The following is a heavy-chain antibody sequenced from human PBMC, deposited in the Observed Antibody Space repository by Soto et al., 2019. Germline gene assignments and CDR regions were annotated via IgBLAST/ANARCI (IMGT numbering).Heavy chain of an antibody. J-gene: IGHJ3*02. D-gene: IGHD1-26*01. Sequence: QVQLVQSGAEVKKPGASVKVSCKASGYTFTSYDINWVRQATGQGLEWMGWMNPNSGNTGYAQKFHGRAIRARNTSINKCYMEMSSLRSEDTAVYFCARARRGPTYGRSNAFAIWVQGTIVTVS. CDR3: ARARRGPTYGRSNAFAI. CDR2: MNPNSGNT. CDR1: GYTFTSYD. V-gene: IGHV1-8*01.